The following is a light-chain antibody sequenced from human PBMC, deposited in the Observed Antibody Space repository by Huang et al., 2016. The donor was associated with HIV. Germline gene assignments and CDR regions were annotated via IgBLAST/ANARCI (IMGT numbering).Light chain of an antibody. CDR2: AAL. Sequence: IQLTQSPPSLSASVGDRVFITCRASQSINSYLNWYQLKPGKAPKLLIYAALTLQSGVPSRFTGSGSGTDFTLTISSLQPEDFATYYCQQTFNLWTFGQGTRVDIK. V-gene: IGKV1-39*01. CDR3: QQTFNLWT. CDR1: QSINSY. J-gene: IGKJ1*01.